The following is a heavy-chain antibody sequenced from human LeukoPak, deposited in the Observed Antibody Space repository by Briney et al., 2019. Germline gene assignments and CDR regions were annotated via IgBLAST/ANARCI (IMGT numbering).Heavy chain of an antibody. CDR1: GFNFKNNY. J-gene: IGHJ4*02. CDR3: AKSPTFCSGGSCNFDY. CDR2: ISGSGGST. D-gene: IGHD2-15*01. Sequence: GGSLRLSCAASGFNFKNNYMSWVRQAPGKGLEWVSAISGSGGSTYYADSVKGRFTISRDNSKNTLYLQMNSLRAEDTAVYYCAKSPTFCSGGSCNFDYWGQGTLVTVSS. V-gene: IGHV3-23*01.